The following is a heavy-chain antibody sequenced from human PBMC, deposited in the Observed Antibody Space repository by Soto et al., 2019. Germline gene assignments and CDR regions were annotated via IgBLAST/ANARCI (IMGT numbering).Heavy chain of an antibody. CDR1: GGSISSYY. CDR3: ARVLGYESRVIFDY. Sequence: SETLSLTCTVSGGSISSYYWSWIRQPPGKGLEWIGYIYYSGSTNYNPSLKSRVTISVDTSKNQFSLKLSSVTAADTAVYYCARVLGYESRVIFDYWGQGTLVTVSS. V-gene: IGHV4-59*01. J-gene: IGHJ4*02. CDR2: IYYSGST. D-gene: IGHD5-12*01.